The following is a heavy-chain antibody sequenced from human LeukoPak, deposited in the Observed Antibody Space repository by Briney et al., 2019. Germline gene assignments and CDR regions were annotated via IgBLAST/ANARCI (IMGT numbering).Heavy chain of an antibody. Sequence: SETLSLSCTVSGGSISSGGNYWSWIRQHPGKGLEWIVYIYYSVRTYYNPSIKSRVTISVDTSKNQFSLKLSSVTAADTAVYYCARDRGYYYDRSGSIDYWGQGTLVTVSS. CDR1: GGSISSGGNY. CDR3: ARDRGYYYDRSGSIDY. V-gene: IGHV4-31*03. CDR2: IYYSVRT. J-gene: IGHJ4*02. D-gene: IGHD3-22*01.